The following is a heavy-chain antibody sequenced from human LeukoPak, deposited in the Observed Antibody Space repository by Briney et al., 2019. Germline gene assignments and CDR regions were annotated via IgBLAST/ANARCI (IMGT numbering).Heavy chain of an antibody. D-gene: IGHD6-19*01. J-gene: IGHJ3*02. CDR1: GFTLSGYS. V-gene: IGHV3-21*01. CDR3: ARHVYSSGWGAFDI. CDR2: ISRSATYL. Sequence: GGSLRLSCAASGFTLSGYSMNWVRQAPGKGLEWVSSISRSATYLYYADSLQGRFTVSRDDAKSSLYLQMNSLSAEDTAVYYCARHVYSSGWGAFDIWGQGTMVTVSS.